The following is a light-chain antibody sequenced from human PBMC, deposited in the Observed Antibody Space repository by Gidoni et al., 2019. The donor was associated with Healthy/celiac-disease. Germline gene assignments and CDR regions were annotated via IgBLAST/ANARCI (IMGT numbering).Light chain of an antibody. J-gene: IGKJ1*01. CDR1: QSVLYCPTNKHY. CDR3: QQYYSTPWT. CDR2: WAS. Sequence: DIVMTQSPDDLAVSLGERATINCKSSQSVLYCPTNKHYLAWYQQKPGQPPKLLISWASTRESGVPDRFSGSGSGTDFTLTIRSLQAEDVAVYYCQQYYSTPWTFGQGTKVEIK. V-gene: IGKV4-1*01.